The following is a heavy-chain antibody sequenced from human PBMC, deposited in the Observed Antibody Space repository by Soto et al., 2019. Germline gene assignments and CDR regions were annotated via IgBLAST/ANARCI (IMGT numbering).Heavy chain of an antibody. V-gene: IGHV3-23*01. D-gene: IGHD6-13*01. Sequence: PGGSLRLSCAASGFTFSSYAISWVRQAPGKGLEWVSAISGSGGSTYYADSVKGRFTISRDNSKNTLYLQMNSLRAEDTAVYYCAKDLSAAAGPYYYYYYGMDVWGQGTTVTVSS. CDR2: ISGSGGST. J-gene: IGHJ6*02. CDR1: GFTFSSYA. CDR3: AKDLSAAAGPYYYYYYGMDV.